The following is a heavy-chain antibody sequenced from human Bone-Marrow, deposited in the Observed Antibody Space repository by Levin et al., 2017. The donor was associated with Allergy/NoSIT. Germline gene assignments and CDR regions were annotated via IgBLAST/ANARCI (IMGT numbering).Heavy chain of an antibody. Sequence: GGSLRLSCAASGFTFSSYSMNWVRQAPGKGLEWVSSISSSSSYIYYADSVKGRFTISRDNAKNSLYLQMNSLRAEDTAVYYCARGGGSGGYSSFYWGQGTLVTVSS. CDR2: ISSSSSYI. J-gene: IGHJ4*02. V-gene: IGHV3-21*01. CDR1: GFTFSSYS. D-gene: IGHD6-13*01. CDR3: ARGGGSGGYSSFY.